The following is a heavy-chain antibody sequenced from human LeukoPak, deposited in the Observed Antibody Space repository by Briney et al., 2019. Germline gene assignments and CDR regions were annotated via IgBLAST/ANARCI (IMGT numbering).Heavy chain of an antibody. CDR2: ISGSGGST. J-gene: IGHJ4*01. Sequence: PGGSLTLTCAASGFPFSTYVVSWVRQAPGKGLEWVSAISGSGGSTYYADSVKGRFTISRDISKNTLYRQMNSLRAEDTAVYYCAKDPFSGSYYINYIDSSGQESLVTVSS. CDR3: AKDPFSGSYYINYIDS. CDR1: GFPFSTYV. D-gene: IGHD1-26*01. V-gene: IGHV3-23*01.